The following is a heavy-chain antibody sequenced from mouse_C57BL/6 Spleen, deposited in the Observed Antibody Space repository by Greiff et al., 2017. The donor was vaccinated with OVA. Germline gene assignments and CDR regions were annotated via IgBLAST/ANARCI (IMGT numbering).Heavy chain of an antibody. Sequence: VQLQQSGPELVKPGASVKISCKASGYAFSSSWMNWVKQRPGKGLEWIGRIYPGDGATNYNGKFKGKATLTADKSSSTAYMQLSSLTSEDSAVYFCARERPLDYWGQGTTLTVSS. V-gene: IGHV1-82*01. CDR3: ARERPLDY. CDR2: IYPGDGAT. CDR1: GYAFSSSW. J-gene: IGHJ2*01.